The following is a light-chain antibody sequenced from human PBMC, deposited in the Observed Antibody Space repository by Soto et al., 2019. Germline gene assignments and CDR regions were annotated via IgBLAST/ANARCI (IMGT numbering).Light chain of an antibody. V-gene: IGKV3-15*01. CDR1: QSVGSL. CDR2: RAS. CDR3: QQYNKWTIT. J-gene: IGKJ5*01. Sequence: EIVLTQSPATLSVSPGEGATLSCRASQSVGSLLAWYQQKPGQAPRLLIYRASTRAAGLPDRFSGTGSETDFTLTLSRLQPEDFAVYDGQQYNKWTITFGQGTRLEIK.